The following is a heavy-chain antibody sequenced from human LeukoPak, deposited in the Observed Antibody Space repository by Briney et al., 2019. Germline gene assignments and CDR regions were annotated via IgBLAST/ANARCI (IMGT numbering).Heavy chain of an antibody. CDR1: GYSFTSYW. V-gene: IGHV5-51*01. CDR3: ARHRGDYCGGDCPGWFDP. D-gene: IGHD2-21*02. Sequence: GESLQISCKGSGYSFTSYWIGWVRQMPGKGLEWMGIIYPGDSDTRYSPSFQGQVTISADKSISTAYLRWSSLKASDTAMYYCARHRGDYCGGDCPGWFDPWGQGTLVTVSS. CDR2: IYPGDSDT. J-gene: IGHJ5*02.